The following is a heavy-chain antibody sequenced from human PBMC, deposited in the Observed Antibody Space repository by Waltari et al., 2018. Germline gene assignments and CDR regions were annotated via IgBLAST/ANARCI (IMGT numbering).Heavy chain of an antibody. CDR3: ARGRDLYANFDYNWFDP. V-gene: IGHV1-8*02. CDR2: MNPNSSAT. J-gene: IGHJ5*02. D-gene: IGHD2-8*01. Sequence: QVQLVQSGAEVLKPGASVKVSCQASGYTFINYEINWVRQAAGQGLEWMGWMNPNSSATDYAQKFQDRITMTRDTSITTAYMELSNLRSDDTAVFYCARGRDLYANFDYNWFDPWGQGTLVTVSS. CDR1: GYTFINYE.